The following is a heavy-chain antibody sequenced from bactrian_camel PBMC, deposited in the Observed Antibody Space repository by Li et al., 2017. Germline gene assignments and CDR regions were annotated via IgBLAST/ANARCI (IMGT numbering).Heavy chain of an antibody. Sequence: HVQLVESGGGSVQAGRSLRLSCAASGVTDTSNCMGWFCQAPGKEREGVARINTNGGTTHYADSVLGRFTISQDNTKNTVYLQLNSLKIEDMAMYYCATQDYGLIHWGQGPRSPSP. CDR3: ATQDYGLIH. V-gene: IGHV3S1*01. D-gene: IGHD5*01. J-gene: IGHJ4*01. CDR1: GVTDTSNC. CDR2: INTNGGTT.